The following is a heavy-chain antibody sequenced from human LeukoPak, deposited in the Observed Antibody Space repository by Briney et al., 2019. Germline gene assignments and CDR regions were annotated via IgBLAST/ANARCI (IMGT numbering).Heavy chain of an antibody. CDR3: ARGRTDYYGSGSPMAEYFQH. V-gene: IGHV1-69*13. Sequence: SVKVSFKASGGTFSSYAISWVRQAPGQGLEWMGGIIPIFGTANYAQKFQGRVTITADESTSTAYMELSSLRSEDTAVYYCARGRTDYYGSGSPMAEYFQHWGQGTLVTVSS. CDR2: IIPIFGTA. D-gene: IGHD3-10*01. CDR1: GGTFSSYA. J-gene: IGHJ1*01.